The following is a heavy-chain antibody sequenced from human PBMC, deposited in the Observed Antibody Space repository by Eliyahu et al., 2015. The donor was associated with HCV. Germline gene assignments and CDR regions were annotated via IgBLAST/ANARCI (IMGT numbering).Heavy chain of an antibody. CDR2: IRSKAYGGTS. D-gene: IGHD3-3*01. V-gene: IGHV3-49*03. CDR1: GFTFDXXA. Sequence: EAQLVESGGGLVQPGRSLRLSCSASGFTFDXXAMXXFRQAPGKGLGWVXFIRSKAYGGTSEYAASVKGRFTMSRDDSKSIATLQVNSLEIEDTAVYYCARVRLRLIGSGDYYYGMDVWGQGTTVIVSS. J-gene: IGHJ6*02. CDR3: ARVRLRLIGSGDYYYGMDV.